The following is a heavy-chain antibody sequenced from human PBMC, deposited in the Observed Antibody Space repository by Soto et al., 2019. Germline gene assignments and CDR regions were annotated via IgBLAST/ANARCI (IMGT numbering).Heavy chain of an antibody. V-gene: IGHV3-74*01. CDR1: GFTFSTYW. Sequence: EVQLVESGGDLVQPGGSLRLSCAASGFTFSTYWMHWVRQAPGKGLVWVSLIKSDGSVTVYADSVKGRFTISRDNGKNTLYLQMNSLRVEDTAVYYCARYLREGRDLDFWGRGTLVTVSS. D-gene: IGHD3-9*01. J-gene: IGHJ4*02. CDR2: IKSDGSVT. CDR3: ARYLREGRDLDF.